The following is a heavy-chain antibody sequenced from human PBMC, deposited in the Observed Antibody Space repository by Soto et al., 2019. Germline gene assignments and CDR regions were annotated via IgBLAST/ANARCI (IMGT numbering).Heavy chain of an antibody. CDR1: GFSLSNARMG. Sequence: SGPTLVNPTETLTLTCTVSGFSLSNARMGVSWIRQPPGKALEWLAHIFSNDEKSYSTSLKSRLTISKDTSKSQVVLTMTNMDPVDKGKYYCARIMGDSSGHYYLVYWGHGTLSTVST. J-gene: IGHJ4*01. CDR2: IFSNDEK. D-gene: IGHD3-22*01. V-gene: IGHV2-26*01. CDR3: ARIMGDSSGHYYLVY.